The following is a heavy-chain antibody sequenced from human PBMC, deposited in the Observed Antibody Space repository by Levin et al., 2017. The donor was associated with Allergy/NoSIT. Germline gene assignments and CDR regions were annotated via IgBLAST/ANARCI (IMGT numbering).Heavy chain of an antibody. CDR2: ISGSGGST. D-gene: IGHD6-19*01. Sequence: GGSLRLSCAASGFTFSSYAMSWVRQAPGKGLEWVSAISGSGGSTYYADSVKGRFTISRDNSKNTLYLQMNSLRAEDTAVYYCAKDRQWLAPYYYYGMDVWGQGTTVTVSS. V-gene: IGHV3-23*01. CDR1: GFTFSSYA. J-gene: IGHJ6*02. CDR3: AKDRQWLAPYYYYGMDV.